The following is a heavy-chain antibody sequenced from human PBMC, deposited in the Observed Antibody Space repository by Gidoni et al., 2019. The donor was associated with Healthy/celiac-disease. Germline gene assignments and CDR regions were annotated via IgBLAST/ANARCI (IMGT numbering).Heavy chain of an antibody. D-gene: IGHD3-22*01. V-gene: IGHV3-73*01. CDR1: GFTFSGSA. CDR3: TRLDVSYYYDSSGYRRSG. J-gene: IGHJ4*02. Sequence: EVQLVESVGGLVQPGGSLKLSCAASGFTFSGSAMHWVRQASGKGLEWVGRIRSKANSYATAYAASVKGRFTISRDDSKNTAYLQMNSLKTEDTAVYYCTRLDVSYYYDSSGYRRSGWGQGTLVTVSS. CDR2: IRSKANSYAT.